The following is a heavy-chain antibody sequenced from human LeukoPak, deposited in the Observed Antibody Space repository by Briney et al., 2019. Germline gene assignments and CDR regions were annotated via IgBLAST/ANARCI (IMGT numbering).Heavy chain of an antibody. Sequence: MSSETLSLTCTVSGDSISSYYWSWIRQPPGKGLEWIGYIYYSGSTNYNPSLKSRVTISVDTSKNQFSLKLNSLTAADTAVYYCAREYGDFDYWGQGTLVTVSS. CDR1: GDSISSYY. CDR2: IYYSGST. V-gene: IGHV4-59*12. CDR3: AREYGDFDY. D-gene: IGHD4-17*01. J-gene: IGHJ4*02.